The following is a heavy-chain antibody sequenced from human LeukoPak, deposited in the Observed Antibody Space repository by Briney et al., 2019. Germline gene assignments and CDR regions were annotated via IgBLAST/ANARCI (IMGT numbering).Heavy chain of an antibody. D-gene: IGHD2-2*02. V-gene: IGHV3-23*01. Sequence: GGSLRLSCAASGFTFSSYGMSWVRQAPGKGLEWVSAISGSGGSTYYADSVKGRFTISRDNSKNTLYLQMNSLRAEDTAVYYCARVYCSGASCYIREWGQGTLVTVSS. CDR2: ISGSGGST. CDR3: ARVYCSGASCYIRE. CDR1: GFTFSSYG. J-gene: IGHJ4*02.